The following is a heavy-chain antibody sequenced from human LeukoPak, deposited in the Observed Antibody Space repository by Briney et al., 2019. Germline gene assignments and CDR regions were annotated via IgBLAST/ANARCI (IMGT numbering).Heavy chain of an antibody. Sequence: GGSLRLSCAASGFTFSGYWMSWVRQAPGKGLEWVANIKQDGSEKYYVDSVKGRFTIPRDNAKNSLYLQMNSLRAEDTAVYYCARGGGYCSSTSCYPRLFDYWGQGTLVTVSS. J-gene: IGHJ4*02. CDR2: IKQDGSEK. V-gene: IGHV3-7*01. CDR1: GFTFSGYW. CDR3: ARGGGYCSSTSCYPRLFDY. D-gene: IGHD2-2*01.